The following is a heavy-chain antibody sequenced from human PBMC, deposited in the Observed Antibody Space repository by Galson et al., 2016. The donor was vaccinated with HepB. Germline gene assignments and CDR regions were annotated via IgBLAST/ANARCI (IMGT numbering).Heavy chain of an antibody. V-gene: IGHV4-39*01. J-gene: IGHJ5*02. Sequence: LSLTCTVSGGSISSTSYFWCWICQPQRTGMEWIGIIYYTGSTYSNPSLTRRVTISVDTSTTQFPLKLSPVTAADTAVYYCVSEEGGWSVSTYANPWFDPWGQGTRVTVSS. CDR1: GGSISSTSYF. CDR2: IYYTGST. D-gene: IGHD2-2*01. CDR3: VSEEGGWSVSTYANPWFDP.